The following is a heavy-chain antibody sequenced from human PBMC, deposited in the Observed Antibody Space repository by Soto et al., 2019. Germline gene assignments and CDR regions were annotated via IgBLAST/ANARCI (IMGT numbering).Heavy chain of an antibody. V-gene: IGHV4-4*02. Sequence: QLQLQESGPGLVRPSGTLSLTCAVSGGFTSTNNWWSWVRQPPGKGLEWIGDAYHSGSTAYNQSLNSRVSISVDKSKNQISLKLTSATAADTAVYYCARSPPSSYYGGSGTFDYWGQGTLVTVSS. CDR2: AYHSGST. CDR1: GGFTSTNNW. CDR3: ARSPPSSYYGGSGTFDY. D-gene: IGHD3-10*01. J-gene: IGHJ4*02.